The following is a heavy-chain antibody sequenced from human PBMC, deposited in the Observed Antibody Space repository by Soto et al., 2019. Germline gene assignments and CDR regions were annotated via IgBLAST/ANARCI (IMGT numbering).Heavy chain of an antibody. CDR3: AKEGGVYYYYYMDV. V-gene: IGHV3-9*01. CDR2: ISWNSGSI. D-gene: IGHD3-16*01. CDR1: GFTFDDYA. Sequence: GGSLRLSCAASGFTFDDYAMHWVRQAPGKGLEWVSGISWNSGSIGYADSVKGRFTISRDNAKNSLYLQMNSLRAEDTALYYCAKEGGVYYYYYMDVWGKGTTVTVSS. J-gene: IGHJ6*03.